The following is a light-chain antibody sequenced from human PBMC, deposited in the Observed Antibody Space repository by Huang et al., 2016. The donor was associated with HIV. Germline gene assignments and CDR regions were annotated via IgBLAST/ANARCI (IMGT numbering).Light chain of an antibody. CDR1: QSVTKS. CDR3: QQSYRLPRT. Sequence: DIQMTQSPSSLSASVGDRVIITCRASQSVTKSLNWYQHMPGKDPKLLIYGASTLQGGVSSRFSGSGSGTEFTLSISSLQPEDAATYYCQQSYRLPRTFGQGTSLEI. J-gene: IGKJ2*02. CDR2: GAS. V-gene: IGKV1-39*01.